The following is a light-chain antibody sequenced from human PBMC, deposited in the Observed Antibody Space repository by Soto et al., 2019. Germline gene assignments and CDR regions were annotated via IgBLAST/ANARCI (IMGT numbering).Light chain of an antibody. CDR3: QQYNNWPG. CDR1: QSVGTY. CDR2: DAS. V-gene: IGKV3-11*01. Sequence: DTVLTQSPGTLSLSPGERATLSCRASQSVGTYLAWYQQKPGQAPRLLIYDASNRATGIAPRFSGSGSGTEFTLTISSLQSEDFAVYYCQQYNNWPGFGGGTKVDIK. J-gene: IGKJ4*01.